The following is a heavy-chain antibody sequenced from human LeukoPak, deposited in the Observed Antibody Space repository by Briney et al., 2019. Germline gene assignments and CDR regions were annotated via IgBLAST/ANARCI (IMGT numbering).Heavy chain of an antibody. CDR1: GGSFSGYY. CDR3: ARGRGNYPFDY. J-gene: IGHJ4*02. D-gene: IGHD1-26*01. V-gene: IGHV4-34*01. CDR2: INHSGST. Sequence: SETLSLTCAVYGGSFSGYYWSWIRQPPGKGLEWIGEINHSGSTNYNPSLKSRVTISVDTSKNQFSLKLSSVTAADTAVYYCARGRGNYPFDYWGQGTLVTVSS.